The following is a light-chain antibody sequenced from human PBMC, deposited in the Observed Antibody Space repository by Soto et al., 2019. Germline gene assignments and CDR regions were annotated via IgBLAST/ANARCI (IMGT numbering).Light chain of an antibody. CDR2: TAS. CDR3: QEYNAYSMT. Sequence: IQLTQSPSSLSASVGDRVTVTCRASRGISSFLAWYQLKPGKAPKLLIYTASTLQTGVPSRFSGSGSGTDFTLSISSLQPDDFGTYYCQEYNAYSMTFGQGTRLEIK. J-gene: IGKJ5*01. V-gene: IGKV1-9*01. CDR1: RGISSF.